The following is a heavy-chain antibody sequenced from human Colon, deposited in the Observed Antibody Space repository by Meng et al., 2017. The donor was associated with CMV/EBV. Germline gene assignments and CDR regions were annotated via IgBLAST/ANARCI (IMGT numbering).Heavy chain of an antibody. CDR1: GGSISSSSYY. J-gene: IGHJ3*02. D-gene: IGHD1-14*01. CDR2: MYYTGST. Sequence: SETLSLTCSVSGGSISSSSYYWGWIRQPPGKGLEWIGTMYYTGSTYYNPSLKSRVTMSLDRSKNQLSLKLSSLTAADTAVYFCASDRPLSITPPANDAFDMWGQGTLVTVSS. CDR3: ASDRPLSITPPANDAFDM. V-gene: IGHV4-39*07.